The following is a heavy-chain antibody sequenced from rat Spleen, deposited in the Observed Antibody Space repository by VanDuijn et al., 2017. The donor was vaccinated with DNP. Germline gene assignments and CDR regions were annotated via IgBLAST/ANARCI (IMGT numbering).Heavy chain of an antibody. CDR2: ISYDGGST. J-gene: IGHJ4*01. CDR1: GFTFSDYY. D-gene: IGHD1-12*03. Sequence: EVQLVESGGGLVQPGRSLKLSCAASGFTFSDYYMAWVRQAPMKGLEWVAYISYDGGSTSYGDSVKGRFTISRDNAKSTLYLQMDSLRSEDTASYYCTTWGWLLGMDAWGQGTSVTVSS. V-gene: IGHV5-20*01. CDR3: TTWGWLLGMDA.